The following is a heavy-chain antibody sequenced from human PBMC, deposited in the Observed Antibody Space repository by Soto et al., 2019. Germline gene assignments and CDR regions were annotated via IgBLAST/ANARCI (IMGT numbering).Heavy chain of an antibody. Sequence: PGESLKISCKGSGYSFTSYWISWVRQMPGKGLEWMGRIDPSDSYTNYSPSFQGDVTISADKSISTAYLQWSSLKASDTAMYYCARRCSSTSCYGRYYGMDVWGQGTTVTVSS. J-gene: IGHJ6*02. D-gene: IGHD2-2*01. CDR1: GYSFTSYW. CDR3: ARRCSSTSCYGRYYGMDV. V-gene: IGHV5-10-1*01. CDR2: IDPSDSYT.